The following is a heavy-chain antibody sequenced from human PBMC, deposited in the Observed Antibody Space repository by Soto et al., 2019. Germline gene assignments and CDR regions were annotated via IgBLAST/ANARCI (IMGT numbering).Heavy chain of an antibody. CDR2: IIANGGT. D-gene: IGHD2-15*01. CDR1: GFTFNHYA. Sequence: EVQVLESGGGLVQRGGSLRLSCAASGFTFNHYAMSWVRQAPGKGLEWVSIIIANGGTFYADSVKGRFTISRDNSKNTVYLQMSSLRVEDTAIYYCAKDYTVAADPSSVILFYYWGQGALVTVSS. J-gene: IGHJ4*02. V-gene: IGHV3-23*01. CDR3: AKDYTVAADPSSVILFYY.